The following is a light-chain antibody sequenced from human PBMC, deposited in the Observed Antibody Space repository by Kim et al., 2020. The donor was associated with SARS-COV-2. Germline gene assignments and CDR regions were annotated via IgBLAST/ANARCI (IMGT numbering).Light chain of an antibody. CDR2: GAS. J-gene: IGKJ2*02. CDR1: RSVSSH. V-gene: IGKV3-15*01. Sequence: SVSPGGSATLSCRASRSVSSHLAWYQQKSGQPPRLLIYGASTRAIGIPARFTGSGSDTEFTLTISSLQSGDFAIYYCQQYDDWIGTFGQGTKLEI. CDR3: QQYDDWIGT.